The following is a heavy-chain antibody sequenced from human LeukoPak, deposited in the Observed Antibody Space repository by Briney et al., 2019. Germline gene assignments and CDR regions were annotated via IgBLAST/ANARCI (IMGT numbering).Heavy chain of an antibody. D-gene: IGHD1-14*01. CDR1: GGSFSGYY. J-gene: IGHJ4*02. CDR3: ARAPEYGLYYFDY. V-gene: IGHV4-34*01. Sequence: SETLSLTCAVYGGSFSGYYWSWIRQPPGKGLEWIGEINHSGSTNCNPSLKSRVTISVDTSKNQFSLKLTSVTAADTAVYYCARAPEYGLYYFDYWGQGTLVTVSS. CDR2: INHSGST.